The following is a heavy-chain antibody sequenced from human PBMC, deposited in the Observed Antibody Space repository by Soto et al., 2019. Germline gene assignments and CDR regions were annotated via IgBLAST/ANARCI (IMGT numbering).Heavy chain of an antibody. D-gene: IGHD4-4*01. CDR3: ARDRVPDYSSYGGNWFDP. Sequence: EVQLVESGGGLVQPGGSLRLSCAASGFTFSSYSMNWVRQAPGKGLEWVSYISSSSSTIYYADSVKGRFTISRDNAKNSLYLQMNSLRAEDTAVYYCARDRVPDYSSYGGNWFDPWGQGTLVTVSS. V-gene: IGHV3-48*01. CDR2: ISSSSSTI. J-gene: IGHJ5*02. CDR1: GFTFSSYS.